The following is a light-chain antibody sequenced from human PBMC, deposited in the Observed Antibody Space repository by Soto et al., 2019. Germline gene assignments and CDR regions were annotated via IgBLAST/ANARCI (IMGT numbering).Light chain of an antibody. CDR3: QQYNDWPLT. V-gene: IGKV3D-15*01. J-gene: IGKJ4*01. CDR2: SAV. Sequence: EIVMTQSPATLSVSPGEGATLSCRASQNVNQNVAWYQQKPGQPLRLLIHSAVTGAVGIPATFSGSGSGTEFTLTINSLQSEDFAVYYCQQYNDWPLTFVGGTRVEIK. CDR1: QNVNQN.